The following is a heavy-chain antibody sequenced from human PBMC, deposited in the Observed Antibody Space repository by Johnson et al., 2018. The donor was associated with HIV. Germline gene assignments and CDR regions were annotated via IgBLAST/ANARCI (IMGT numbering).Heavy chain of an antibody. V-gene: IGHV3-23*04. CDR2: IRGSGHST. CDR3: RVGTGAFDI. CDR1: GFTFSSYA. J-gene: IGHJ3*02. D-gene: IGHD4-23*01. Sequence: VESGGGLVQPGGSLRLSCAASGFTFSSYAMSWVRQAPAKGLEWVSAIRGSGHSTYYADSVKGRFTISRDKAKNTLYLQMNSLRAEDTAVYYCRVGTGAFDIWGQGTMVTVSS.